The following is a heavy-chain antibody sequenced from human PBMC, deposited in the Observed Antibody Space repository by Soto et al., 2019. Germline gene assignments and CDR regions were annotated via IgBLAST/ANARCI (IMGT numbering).Heavy chain of an antibody. CDR2: IKSGGPT. Sequence: EVNLVESGGGLVKPGGSLRLSCTASGLIFRDAWMSWVRQAPGKGLEWVGRIKSGGPTDYAAPVKGRFTISRHDSKNTVYLQMDSLKTDDTAVYFCTWSGTNWFASWGPGTLVTVSS. CDR3: TWSGTNWFAS. J-gene: IGHJ5*01. CDR1: GLIFRDAW. D-gene: IGHD3-3*01. V-gene: IGHV3-15*01.